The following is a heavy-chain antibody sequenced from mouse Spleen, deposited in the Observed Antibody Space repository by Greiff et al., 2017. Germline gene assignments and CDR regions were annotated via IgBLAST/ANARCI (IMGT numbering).Heavy chain of an antibody. D-gene: IGHD2-14*01. Sequence: EVKLMESGGGLVQPGGSLKLSCAASGFTFSSYGMSWVRQTPAKGLELVATINSNGGSTYYPDSVKGRFTISRDNAKNTLYLQMSSLKSEDTAMYYCARVYRYDGAMDYWGQGTSVTVSS. CDR1: GFTFSSYG. V-gene: IGHV5-6-3*01. CDR3: ARVYRYDGAMDY. J-gene: IGHJ4*01. CDR2: INSNGGST.